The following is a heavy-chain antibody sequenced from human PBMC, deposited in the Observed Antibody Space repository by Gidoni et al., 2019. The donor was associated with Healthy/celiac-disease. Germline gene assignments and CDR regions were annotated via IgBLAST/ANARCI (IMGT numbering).Heavy chain of an antibody. J-gene: IGHJ5*02. Sequence: QVQLQESGPGLVKPSQTLSLPCTVSGVSLSSGGYYWSWIRQHPGKGLEWIGYIYYSGSTYYNPSLKSRGTISVDTAKNQFSRKLSSVTAADTAVYYCARERGRRANWFDPWGQGTLVTVSS. D-gene: IGHD1-26*01. V-gene: IGHV4-31*03. CDR3: ARERGRRANWFDP. CDR2: IYYSGST. CDR1: GVSLSSGGYY.